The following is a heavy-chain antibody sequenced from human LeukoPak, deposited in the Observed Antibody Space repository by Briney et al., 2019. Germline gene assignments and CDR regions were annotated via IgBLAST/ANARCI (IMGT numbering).Heavy chain of an antibody. CDR1: GFTFSSYA. V-gene: IGHV3-30*04. D-gene: IGHD1-14*01. CDR2: ISYDGSNK. Sequence: GGSLRLSCAASGFTFSSYAMHWVRQAPGKGLEWVAVISYDGSNKYYADSVKGRFTISRDNSKNTLYLQMNSLRAEDTAVYYCAKATGYLLWGQGTLVIVSS. J-gene: IGHJ4*02. CDR3: AKATGYLL.